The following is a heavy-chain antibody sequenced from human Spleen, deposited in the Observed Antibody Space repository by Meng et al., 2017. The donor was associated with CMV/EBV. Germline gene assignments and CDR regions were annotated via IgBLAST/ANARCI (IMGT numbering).Heavy chain of an antibody. Sequence: ELKPVESGEGLIQPAWSLRLSVAASGFTFSSYPMHCVCQAPGKGLVCVTRISHDAKIIIYADSVKGRFTISRDNAKNTLFLQMNSLRAEDTAVYYCVRDDITNGLDYWGQGTLVTVSS. CDR2: ISHDAKII. D-gene: IGHD1-14*01. J-gene: IGHJ4*02. V-gene: IGHV3-74*01. CDR3: VRDDITNGLDY. CDR1: GFTFSSYP.